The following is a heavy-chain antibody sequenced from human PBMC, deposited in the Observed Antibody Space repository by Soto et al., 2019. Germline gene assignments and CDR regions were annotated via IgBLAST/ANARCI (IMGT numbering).Heavy chain of an antibody. CDR1: GFTFNTYG. CDR2: ICYDGSNK. Sequence: QVQLVESGGGVAQPGGSLRLSCTTSGFTFNTYGMHWVRQAPGKGLEWVAIICYDGSNKYYADSVKGRFTISRDNSKNQLYLQMNSLRAEDKALYYCARADCTGAYCYSWPFNYGVDVWGQGTTVTVSS. D-gene: IGHD2-15*01. CDR3: ARADCTGAYCYSWPFNYGVDV. J-gene: IGHJ6*02. V-gene: IGHV3-33*01.